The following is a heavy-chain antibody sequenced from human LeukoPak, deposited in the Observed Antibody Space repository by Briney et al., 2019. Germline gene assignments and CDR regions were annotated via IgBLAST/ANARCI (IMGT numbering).Heavy chain of an antibody. CDR1: GYTFIGYY. V-gene: IGHV1-8*03. CDR3: ARVDYCSSTSCYNY. D-gene: IGHD2-2*02. CDR2: MNPNSGNT. Sequence: ASVKVSCKASGYTFIGYYVHWVRQAPGQGLEWMGWMNPNSGNTGYAQKLQGRVTITRNTSISTAYMELSSLRSEDTAVYYCARVDYCSSTSCYNYWGQGTLVTVSS. J-gene: IGHJ4*02.